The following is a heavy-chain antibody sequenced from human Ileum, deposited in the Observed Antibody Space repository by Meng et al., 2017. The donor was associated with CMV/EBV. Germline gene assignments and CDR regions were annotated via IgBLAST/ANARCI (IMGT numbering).Heavy chain of an antibody. CDR3: AKPLTTSCNKCYSDY. V-gene: IGHV3-23*01. CDR2: ISGGGGTT. CDR1: GFTFSSYV. D-gene: IGHD1/OR15-1a*01. J-gene: IGHJ4*02. Sequence: ESLKISCAASGFTFSSYVMSWVRQAPGKGLDWVSGISGGGGTTYYADSVKGRFTISRDNSKNTLYLQMNSLRAEDTAVYYCAKPLTTSCNKCYSDYWGQGTLVTVSS.